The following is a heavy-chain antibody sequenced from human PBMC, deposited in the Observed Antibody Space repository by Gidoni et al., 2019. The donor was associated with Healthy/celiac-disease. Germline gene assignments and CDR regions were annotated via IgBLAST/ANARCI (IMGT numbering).Heavy chain of an antibody. Sequence: STYYNPSLKSRVTISVDTSKNQFSLKLSSVTAADTAVYYCARQIMITFGGVIATSDSSGYYLDYWGQGTLVTVSS. V-gene: IGHV4-30-2*05. CDR3: ARQIMITFGGVIATSDSSGYYLDY. D-gene: IGHD3-16*02. CDR2: ST. J-gene: IGHJ4*02.